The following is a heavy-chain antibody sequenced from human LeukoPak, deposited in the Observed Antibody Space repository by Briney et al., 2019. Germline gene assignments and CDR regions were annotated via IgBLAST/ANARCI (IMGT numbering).Heavy chain of an antibody. CDR3: ARGWGSSWVYYYYYMDV. D-gene: IGHD6-13*01. CDR2: MNPNSGNT. V-gene: IGHV1-8*01. Sequence: ASVKVSCKASGYTFTSYDINWVRQATGQGLEWMGWMNPNSGNTGYAQKFQGRVTMTRNTSISTAYMELSSLRSEGTAVYYCARGWGSSWVYYYYYMDVWGKGTTVTVSS. CDR1: GYTFTSYD. J-gene: IGHJ6*03.